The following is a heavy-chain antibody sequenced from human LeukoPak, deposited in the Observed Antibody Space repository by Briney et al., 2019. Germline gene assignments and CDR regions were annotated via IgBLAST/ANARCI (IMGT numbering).Heavy chain of an antibody. D-gene: IGHD2-15*01. V-gene: IGHV3-23*01. J-gene: IGHJ4*02. CDR2: ISATGGNT. Sequence: GGSLRLSCAASGFTFSSYAMSWVRQAPGKGLEWVSGISATGGNTDHADSVKGRFTISRDNSKDTLYLLMNSLRAEDTAIYYCAKASSPGSGCITYWGQGALVTGSS. CDR3: AKASSPGSGCITY. CDR1: GFTFSSYA.